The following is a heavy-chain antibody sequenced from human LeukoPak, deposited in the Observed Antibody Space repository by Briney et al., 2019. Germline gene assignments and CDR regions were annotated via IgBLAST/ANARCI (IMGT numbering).Heavy chain of an antibody. CDR2: IYYSGST. CDR1: GGSISSYY. J-gene: IGHJ6*02. V-gene: IGHV4-59*08. Sequence: PSETLSLICTVSGGSISSYYWSWIRQPPGKGLEWIGYIYYSGSTNYNPSLKSRVTISVGTSKNQFSLKLSSVAAADTAVYYCASLSGSYSYYYYGMDVWGQGTTVTVSS. D-gene: IGHD1-26*01. CDR3: ASLSGSYSYYYYGMDV.